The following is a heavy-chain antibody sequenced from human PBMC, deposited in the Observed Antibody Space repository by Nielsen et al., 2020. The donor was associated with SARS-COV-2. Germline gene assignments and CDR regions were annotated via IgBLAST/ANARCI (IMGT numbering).Heavy chain of an antibody. Sequence: GESLKISCAASGFTFSSSWMRWVRQAPGKGLVWVARVSMDGRGTNYADSVKGRFTISRDNAENTLHLDMSSLRVGDSAVYYCTRDGHHWDLDNWGQGALVTVSS. CDR2: VSMDGRGT. CDR1: GFTFSSSW. CDR3: TRDGHHWDLDN. V-gene: IGHV3-74*01. J-gene: IGHJ4*02. D-gene: IGHD7-27*01.